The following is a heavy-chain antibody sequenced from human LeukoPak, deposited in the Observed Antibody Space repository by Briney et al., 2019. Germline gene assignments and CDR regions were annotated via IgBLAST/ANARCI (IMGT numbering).Heavy chain of an antibody. Sequence: GGSLRLSCGASGFTFSGYTMNWVPEAPGKGLEGVSYIISCSSYIYYAVSVKGRFTISRDNAKKSLYLQMNSLRAEDTAVYSCARLGDYGVYDRSPIDYWGQGTLVTVSS. D-gene: IGHD5/OR15-5a*01. CDR2: IISCSSYI. CDR3: ARLGDYGVYDRSPIDY. J-gene: IGHJ4*02. V-gene: IGHV3-21*01. CDR1: GFTFSGYT.